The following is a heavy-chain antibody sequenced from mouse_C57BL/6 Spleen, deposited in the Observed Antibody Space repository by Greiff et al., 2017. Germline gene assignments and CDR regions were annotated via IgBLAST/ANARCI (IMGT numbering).Heavy chain of an antibody. Sequence: EVKLMESGPGLVKPSQTVFLTCTVTGISITTGNYRWSWIRQFPGNKLEWIGYIYYSGTITYNPSLTSRTTITRDTPKNQFFLEMNSLTAEDTATYYCARVGYLYAMDYWGQGTSVTVSS. CDR3: ARVGYLYAMDY. D-gene: IGHD2-2*01. V-gene: IGHV3-5*01. J-gene: IGHJ4*01. CDR2: IYYSGTI. CDR1: GISITTGNYR.